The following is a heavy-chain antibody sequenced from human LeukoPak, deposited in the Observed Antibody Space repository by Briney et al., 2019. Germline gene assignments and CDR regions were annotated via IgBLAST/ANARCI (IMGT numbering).Heavy chain of an antibody. CDR1: GYTFTSFA. J-gene: IGHJ5*02. Sequence: ASVTVSCKASGYTFTSFAMHWVRQAPGQRLEWMGWINADNGYTKYSQKFQGRLTITRDTSASTAYMELSSLRSEDTAVYYCARDGLVVVPVAMEYRNWFDPWGQGTLVTVSS. CDR3: ARDGLVVVPVAMEYRNWFDP. CDR2: INADNGYT. D-gene: IGHD2-2*01. V-gene: IGHV1-3*01.